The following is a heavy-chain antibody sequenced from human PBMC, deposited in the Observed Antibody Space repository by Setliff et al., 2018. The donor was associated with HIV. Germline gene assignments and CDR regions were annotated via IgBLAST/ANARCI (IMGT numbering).Heavy chain of an antibody. CDR3: ARGNGSGWYTEYFQH. J-gene: IGHJ1*01. V-gene: IGHV3-20*04. Sequence: GESLKISCAASGFTFDDYGMSWVRQAPGKGLEWVSGINWNGGSTGYADSVKGRFTISRDNAKNSLYLQMNSLRAEDTAVYYCARGNGSGWYTEYFQHWGQGTLVTVSS. CDR2: INWNGGST. D-gene: IGHD6-19*01. CDR1: GFTFDDYG.